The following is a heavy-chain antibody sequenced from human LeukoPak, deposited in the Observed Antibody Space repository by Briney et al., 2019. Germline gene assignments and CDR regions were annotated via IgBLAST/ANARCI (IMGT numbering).Heavy chain of an antibody. CDR3: ARDTIAAAGTAFDI. J-gene: IGHJ3*02. V-gene: IGHV4-61*02. CDR2: IYTSGST. D-gene: IGHD6-13*01. CDR1: GGSISSGSYY. Sequence: PSQTLSLTCTVSGGSISSGSYYWSWIRQPAGKVLEWIGRIYTSGSTNYNPSLKSRVTISVDKSKNQFSLKLSSVTAADTAVYYCARDTIAAAGTAFDIWGQGTMVTVSS.